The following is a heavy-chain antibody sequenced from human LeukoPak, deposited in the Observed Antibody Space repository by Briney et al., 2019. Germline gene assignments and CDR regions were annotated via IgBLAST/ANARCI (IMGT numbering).Heavy chain of an antibody. Sequence: SETLSLTCTVSGYSISSGYYWGWIRQPPGKGLEWIGSIYHSGSTYYNPSLKSRVTISVDTSKNQFSLKLSSVTAADTAVYYCARGFLSTVVSSTVDYWGQGTLVTVSS. CDR3: ARGFLSTVVSSTVDY. V-gene: IGHV4-38-2*02. D-gene: IGHD4-23*01. J-gene: IGHJ4*02. CDR2: IYHSGST. CDR1: GYSISSGYY.